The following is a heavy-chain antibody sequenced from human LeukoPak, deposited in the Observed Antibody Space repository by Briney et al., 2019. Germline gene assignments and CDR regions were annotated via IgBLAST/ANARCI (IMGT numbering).Heavy chain of an antibody. CDR1: GGSISSYY. J-gene: IGHJ4*02. D-gene: IGHD1-26*01. CDR3: AIKATISGSYYLVDY. Sequence: SETLSLTCTVSGGSISSYYWSWIRQPPGKGLEWIGYIYYSGSTNYNPSLKSRVTISVDTSKNQFSLKLSSVTAADTAVYYCAIKATISGSYYLVDYWGQGTLVTVSS. CDR2: IYYSGST. V-gene: IGHV4-59*01.